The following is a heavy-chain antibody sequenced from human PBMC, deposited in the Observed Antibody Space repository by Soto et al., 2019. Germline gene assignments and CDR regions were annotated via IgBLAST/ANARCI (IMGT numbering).Heavy chain of an antibody. CDR3: ARANVGPPGGGSWTMPFDF. V-gene: IGHV4-4*07. D-gene: IGHD2-15*01. CDR2: IYTGGST. CDR1: GGSVSNYY. J-gene: IGHJ4*02. Sequence: PSETLSLTCSVSGGSVSNYYWGWFRQPAGKGLEWIGRIYTGGSTNYNPSLKSRVTLSVGTSKNQFSLRLTSVTAADTAVYYCARANVGPPGGGSWTMPFDFWGQGTLVTVSS.